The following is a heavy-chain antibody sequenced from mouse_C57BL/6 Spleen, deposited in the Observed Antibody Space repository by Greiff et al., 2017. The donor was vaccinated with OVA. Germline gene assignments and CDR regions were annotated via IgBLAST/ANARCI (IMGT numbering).Heavy chain of an antibody. V-gene: IGHV3-6*01. CDR3: ARRVIDGFDY. CDR1: GYSITSGYY. CDR2: ISYDGSN. Sequence: EVKLMESGPGLVKPSQSLSLPCSVTGYSITSGYYWNWIRQFPGNKLEWMGYISYDGSNNYNPSLKNRISITRDTSKNQFFLKLNSVTTEDTATYYCARRVIDGFDYWGQGTTLTVSS. J-gene: IGHJ2*01. D-gene: IGHD1-1*01.